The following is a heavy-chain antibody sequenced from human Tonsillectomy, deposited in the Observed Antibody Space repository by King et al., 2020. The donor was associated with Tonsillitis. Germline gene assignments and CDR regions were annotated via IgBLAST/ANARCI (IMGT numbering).Heavy chain of an antibody. CDR3: ARDLLIVGGNHFYNGMDV. V-gene: IGHV3-30*09. Sequence: QVQLVESGGGVAQPGTFLRVSCVASGFTLRDHAVHWVRQAPGKGLEWVAGHDGNNQYHADPVKGRFDVSRNDSENRVFLQMSSLRAEDKAVYYCARDLLIVGGNHFYNGMDVWGQGTTATVS. J-gene: IGHJ6*02. D-gene: IGHD2-8*01. CDR1: GFTLRDHA. CDR2: HDGNNQ.